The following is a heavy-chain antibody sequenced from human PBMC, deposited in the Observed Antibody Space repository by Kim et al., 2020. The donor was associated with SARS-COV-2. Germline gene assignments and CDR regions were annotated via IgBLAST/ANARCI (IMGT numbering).Heavy chain of an antibody. J-gene: IGHJ4*02. CDR1: GFTFSNAW. D-gene: IGHD6-6*01. CDR3: TTDKPAAPTSDY. V-gene: IGHV3-15*01. Sequence: GGSLRLSCAASGFTFSNAWMSWVRQAPGKGLEWVGRIKRKTDGGTTDYAAPVKGRFTISRDDSKNTLYLQMNSLKTEDTAVYYCTTDKPAAPTSDYWGQGTLVTVSS. CDR2: IKRKTDGGTT.